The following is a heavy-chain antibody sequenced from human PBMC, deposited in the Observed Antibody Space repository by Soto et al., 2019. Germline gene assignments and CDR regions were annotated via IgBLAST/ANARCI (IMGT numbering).Heavy chain of an antibody. Sequence: QVQLVQSGAEVKKPGASVKVSCKASGYTFTSYYMHWVRQAPGQGLEWMGIINPSGGSTSYAQKFQGRVTMTRDTSTRTVYMELSSLRCEYTAVYYCARDSVIAAAGVGFDPWGQGTLVTVSS. CDR3: ARDSVIAAAGVGFDP. D-gene: IGHD6-13*01. CDR2: INPSGGST. J-gene: IGHJ5*02. V-gene: IGHV1-46*01. CDR1: GYTFTSYY.